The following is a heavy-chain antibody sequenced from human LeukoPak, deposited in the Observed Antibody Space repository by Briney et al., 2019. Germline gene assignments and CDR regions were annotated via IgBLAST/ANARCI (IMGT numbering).Heavy chain of an antibody. V-gene: IGHV3-20*04. CDR2: INWNGGST. D-gene: IGHD4-17*01. CDR3: ARVPPDDYGDYYYFGY. J-gene: IGHJ4*02. CDR1: GFTFDDYG. Sequence: GGSLRLSCAASGFTFDDYGMNWVRQAPGKGLEWVSAINWNGGSTNYADSVKGRFTISRDNAKNSLFLQMNSLRAEDTALYYCARVPPDDYGDYYYFGYWGQGTLVTVSS.